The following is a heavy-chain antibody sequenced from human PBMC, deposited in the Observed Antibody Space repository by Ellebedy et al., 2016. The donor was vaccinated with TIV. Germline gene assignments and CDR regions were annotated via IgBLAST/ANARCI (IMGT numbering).Heavy chain of an antibody. CDR1: GFTFSDFW. D-gene: IGHD7-27*01. CDR3: ARGVSGDQ. J-gene: IGHJ4*02. V-gene: IGHV3-7*01. CDR2: IKEDGSEK. Sequence: GESLKISCVASGFTFSDFWMSWVRQAPGKGLEWVANIKEDGSEKNYVDSVKGRFTISRDNGRNSLYLQVNSVRAEETTVYFCARGVSGDQWGQGTPVTVSS.